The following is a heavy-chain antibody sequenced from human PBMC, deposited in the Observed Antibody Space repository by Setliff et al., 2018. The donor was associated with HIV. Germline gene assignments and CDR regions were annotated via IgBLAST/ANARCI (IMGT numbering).Heavy chain of an antibody. Sequence: KTSETLSLTCTVSGCSISNSRYYWSWIRQPPGKGLEWIGSIYYSGSTYYNPSLKSRVTISVDTSKNQFSLKLSSVTAADTAVYYCARAPGEWDGAEYFQHWGQGTLVTVSS. D-gene: IGHD3-10*01. CDR1: GCSISNSRYY. J-gene: IGHJ1*01. CDR3: ARAPGEWDGAEYFQH. V-gene: IGHV4-39*07. CDR2: IYYSGST.